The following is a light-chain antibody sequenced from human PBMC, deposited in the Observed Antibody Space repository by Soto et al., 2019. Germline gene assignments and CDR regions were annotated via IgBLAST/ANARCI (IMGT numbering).Light chain of an antibody. Sequence: VLAQSPSTLSVSPGESATLSCRASQSISNSLAWYQQKPGQAPRLLIYDAYNRATGIPPRFSGSGSGTDFTLTISSLEPEDSAVYYCQQRHKWPITFGQGTRLEIK. CDR2: DAY. CDR1: QSISNS. V-gene: IGKV3-11*01. CDR3: QQRHKWPIT. J-gene: IGKJ5*01.